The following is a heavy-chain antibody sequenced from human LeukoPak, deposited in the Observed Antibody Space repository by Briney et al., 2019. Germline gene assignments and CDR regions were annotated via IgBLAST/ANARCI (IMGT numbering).Heavy chain of an antibody. J-gene: IGHJ6*03. D-gene: IGHD2-2*01. CDR2: IYHSGST. CDR1: GGSISSGDYY. CDR3: ARGLAKYCSGSRCYDYYYYYYMDV. Sequence: SQTLSLTCTVPGGSISSGDYYWSWIRQPPGKGLEWIGYIYHSGSTYYNPSLKSRVTISVDTSKNQFSLKLSSVAAADTAVYYCARGLAKYCSGSRCYDYYYYYYMDVWGKGTTVTVSS. V-gene: IGHV4-30-4*01.